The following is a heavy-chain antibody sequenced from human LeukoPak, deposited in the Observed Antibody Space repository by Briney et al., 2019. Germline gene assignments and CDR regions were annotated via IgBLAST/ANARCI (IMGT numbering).Heavy chain of an antibody. D-gene: IGHD6-13*01. J-gene: IGHJ2*01. CDR2: INPSGGST. CDR3: ARDVIAAAGTNWYFDL. Sequence: ASVKVSCKASGYIFTSYYMHWVRQAPGQGLEWMGIINPSGGSTSYAQKFQGRVTMTRDTSTSTVHMELSSLRSEDTAVYYCARDVIAAAGTNWYFDLWGRGTLVTVSS. CDR1: GYIFTSYY. V-gene: IGHV1-46*01.